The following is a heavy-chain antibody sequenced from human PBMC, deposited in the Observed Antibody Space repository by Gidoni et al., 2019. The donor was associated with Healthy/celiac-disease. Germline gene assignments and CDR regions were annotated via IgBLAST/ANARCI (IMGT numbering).Heavy chain of an antibody. D-gene: IGHD3-10*01. V-gene: IGHV1-3*01. J-gene: IGHJ6*02. CDR2: INAGNGNK. CDR1: GSTFISYA. CDR3: ARARITMVRGDTYGMDV. Sequence: QVQLVQSRAAVTKPGASGTVSCKASGSTFISYAMHWVRQAPGQGLEWMGWINAGNGNKKYSQKFKGRVTITRNTTASTAYMELSSLRSEDTAVYYCARARITMVRGDTYGMDVWGQGTTVTVSS.